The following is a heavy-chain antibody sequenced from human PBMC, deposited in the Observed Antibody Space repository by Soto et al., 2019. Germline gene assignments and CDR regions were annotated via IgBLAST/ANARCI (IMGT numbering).Heavy chain of an antibody. D-gene: IGHD2-8*01. Sequence: GGSLRLSCAASGFTFSSYSMNWVRQAPGKGLEWVSSISSSSSYIYYADSVKGRFTISRDNAKNSLYLQMNSLRAGDTAVYYCARDLEKGWLMVYARYYYYGMDVWGQGTTVTVSS. CDR2: ISSSSSYI. CDR3: ARDLEKGWLMVYARYYYYGMDV. J-gene: IGHJ6*02. CDR1: GFTFSSYS. V-gene: IGHV3-21*01.